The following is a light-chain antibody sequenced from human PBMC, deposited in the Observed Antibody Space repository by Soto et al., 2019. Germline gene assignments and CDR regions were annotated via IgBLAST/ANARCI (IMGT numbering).Light chain of an antibody. J-gene: IGLJ3*02. Sequence: QSALTQPPSASGSPGQSVTISCTGTSSDIGGYNYVSWYQQHPGKAPKLLISEVNKRPSGVPDRFSGSKSDNTASLTVSGLQAEDEADYYCSSNTGNNNWVFGGGTKLTVL. V-gene: IGLV2-8*01. CDR1: SSDIGGYNY. CDR3: SSNTGNNNWV. CDR2: EVN.